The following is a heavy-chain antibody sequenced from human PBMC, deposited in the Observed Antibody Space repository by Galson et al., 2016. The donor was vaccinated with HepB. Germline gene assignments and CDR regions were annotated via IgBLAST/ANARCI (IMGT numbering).Heavy chain of an antibody. V-gene: IGHV3-74*01. J-gene: IGHJ4*02. CDR1: GFTFSSYW. CDR3: ARDNTGRFDH. CDR2: ITPDGSRT. Sequence: SLRLSCAASGFTFSSYWMHWVRQDAGRGLVWVSSITPDGSRTAYADSVRGRFTTSRDNAKNTLDLQMDSLRAEDTAVYYCARDNTGRFDHWGQGALVIVSS. D-gene: IGHD2-8*02.